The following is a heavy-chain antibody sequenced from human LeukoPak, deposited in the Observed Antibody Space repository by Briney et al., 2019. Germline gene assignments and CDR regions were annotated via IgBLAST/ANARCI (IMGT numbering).Heavy chain of an antibody. CDR2: IRFDGSSK. D-gene: IGHD5-18*01. Sequence: GGSLRLSCAASGLRFSNYGMHWVRQAPGKGLEWVAFIRFDGSSKYFADSVKGRFIISRDNFQNTLILQMNNLKVEDTAVYYCAKVRVDTAMLDAFDIWGQGTRVVVSS. J-gene: IGHJ3*02. CDR1: GLRFSNYG. V-gene: IGHV3-30*02. CDR3: AKVRVDTAMLDAFDI.